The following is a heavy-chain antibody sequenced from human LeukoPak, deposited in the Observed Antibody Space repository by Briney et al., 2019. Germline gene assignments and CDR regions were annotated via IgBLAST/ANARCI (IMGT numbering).Heavy chain of an antibody. CDR3: ARNLLFGESSDAFDM. Sequence: ASVKVSCKASGYTFTSYGISWVRQAPGQGLEWMGWINPNSGGTNYAQKFQGRVTMTRDTSISTAYMDMSSLRSDDTAVYYCARNLLFGESSDAFDMWGQGTMVTVSS. J-gene: IGHJ3*02. CDR2: INPNSGGT. CDR1: GYTFTSYG. D-gene: IGHD3-10*01. V-gene: IGHV1-2*02.